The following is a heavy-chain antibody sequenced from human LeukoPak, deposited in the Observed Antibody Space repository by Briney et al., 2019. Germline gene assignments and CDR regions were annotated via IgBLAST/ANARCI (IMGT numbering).Heavy chain of an antibody. D-gene: IGHD6-19*01. J-gene: IGHJ4*02. CDR3: ATHDLAGSSPFDS. CDR1: GHPFISHG. Sequence: ASVQVSCKSSGHPFISHGITWVRQAPGQGLEWMGWITNYNGNTNYAQKFQGRVTMTRDTSTSTAYMELRSLRSDDTAVYYCATHDLAGSSPFDSWGQGTLVTVSS. V-gene: IGHV1-18*01. CDR2: ITNYNGNT.